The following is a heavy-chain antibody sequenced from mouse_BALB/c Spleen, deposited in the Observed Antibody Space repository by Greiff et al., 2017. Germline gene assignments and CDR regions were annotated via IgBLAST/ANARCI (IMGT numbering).Heavy chain of an antibody. D-gene: IGHD4-1*01. Sequence: EVKLMESGGGLVQPGGSRKLSCAASGFTFSSFGMHWVRQAPEKGLEWVAYISSGSSTIYYADTVKGRFTISRDNPKNTLFLQMTSLRSEDTAMYYCARRLGDGYAMDYWGQGTSVTVSS. V-gene: IGHV5-17*02. J-gene: IGHJ4*01. CDR3: ARRLGDGYAMDY. CDR2: ISSGSSTI. CDR1: GFTFSSFG.